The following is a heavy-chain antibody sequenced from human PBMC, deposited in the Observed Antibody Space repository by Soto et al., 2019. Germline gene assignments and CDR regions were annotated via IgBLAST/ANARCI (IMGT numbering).Heavy chain of an antibody. V-gene: IGHV4-31*03. CDR1: GGSISSGGYY. CDR2: IYYSGST. D-gene: IGHD2-2*01. Sequence: SETLSLTCTVSGGSISSGGYYWSWIRQHPGKGLEWIGYIYYSGSTYYNPSLKSRVTISVDTSKNQFSLKLSSVTAADTAVYYCASGYCSSTSCWYAFDIWGQGTMVTVSS. J-gene: IGHJ3*02. CDR3: ASGYCSSTSCWYAFDI.